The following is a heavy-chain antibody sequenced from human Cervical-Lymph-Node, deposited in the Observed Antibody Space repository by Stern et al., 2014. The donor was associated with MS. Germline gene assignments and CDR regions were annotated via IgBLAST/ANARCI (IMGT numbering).Heavy chain of an antibody. V-gene: IGHV1-18*01. CDR3: ARVTSAYYYDSSGYYY. CDR1: GYTFTSYG. D-gene: IGHD3-22*01. CDR2: ISAYNGNT. J-gene: IGHJ4*02. Sequence: QDQLVQSGAEVKKPGASVKVSCKASGYTFTSYGISWVRQAPGQGLEWMGWISAYNGNTNYAQKLQGRVTMTTDTSTSTAYMELRSLRSDDTAVYYCARVTSAYYYDSSGYYYWGQGTLVTVSS.